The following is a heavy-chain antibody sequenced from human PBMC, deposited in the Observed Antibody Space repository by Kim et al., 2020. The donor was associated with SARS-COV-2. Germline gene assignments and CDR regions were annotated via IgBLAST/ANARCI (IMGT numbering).Heavy chain of an antibody. Sequence: GGSLRLSCAASGFTFSSYAMSWVRQAPEKGLEWVSGFSGGGDSTYYADSVKGRFTISRDNSKNTLYLQMNNLRAEDTAVYYCAKFESYDFWSGYLDYWGQGTLVSVSS. CDR2: FSGGGDST. CDR1: GFTFSSYA. CDR3: AKFESYDFWSGYLDY. D-gene: IGHD3-3*01. J-gene: IGHJ4*02. V-gene: IGHV3-23*01.